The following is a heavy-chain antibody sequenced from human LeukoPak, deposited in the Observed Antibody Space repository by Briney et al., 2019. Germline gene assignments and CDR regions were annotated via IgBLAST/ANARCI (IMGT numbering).Heavy chain of an antibody. V-gene: IGHV3-21*01. D-gene: IGHD4-11*01. J-gene: IGHJ6*03. CDR1: GFTFSSYS. CDR2: ISSSSSYI. Sequence: GGSLRLSCAASGFTFSSYSMNWVRQAPGKGLEWVSSISSSSSYIYYADSVKGRFTISRDNAKNSLYLQMNSLRAEDTAVYYCAREIVTVTYPYYYYYMDVWGKGTTVTVSS. CDR3: AREIVTVTYPYYYYYMDV.